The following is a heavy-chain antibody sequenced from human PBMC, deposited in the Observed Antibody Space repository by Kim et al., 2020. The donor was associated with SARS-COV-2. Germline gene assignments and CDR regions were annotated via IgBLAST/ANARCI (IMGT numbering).Heavy chain of an antibody. CDR1: GFTFSSYS. CDR2: ISSSSSYI. CDR3: ARDHRITMVRGVIESGGMDV. V-gene: IGHV3-21*01. J-gene: IGHJ6*02. Sequence: GGSLRLSCAASGFTFSSYSMNWVRQAPGKGLEWVSSISSSSSYIYYADSVKGRFTISRDNAKNSLYLQMNSLRAEDTAVYYCARDHRITMVRGVIESGGMDVWGQGTTVTVSS. D-gene: IGHD3-10*01.